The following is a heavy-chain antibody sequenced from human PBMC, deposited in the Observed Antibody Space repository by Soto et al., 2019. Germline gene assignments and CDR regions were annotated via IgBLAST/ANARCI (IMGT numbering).Heavy chain of an antibody. Sequence: SETLSLTCTVSGGSISSYYWSWIRQPPGKGLEWIGYIYYSGSTNYNPSLKSRVTISVDTSKNQFSLKLSSVTAADTAVYYCARASLGQLFDYWGQGTLVTVSS. V-gene: IGHV4-59*01. CDR1: GGSISSYY. J-gene: IGHJ4*02. CDR2: IYYSGST. CDR3: ARASLGQLFDY. D-gene: IGHD1-1*01.